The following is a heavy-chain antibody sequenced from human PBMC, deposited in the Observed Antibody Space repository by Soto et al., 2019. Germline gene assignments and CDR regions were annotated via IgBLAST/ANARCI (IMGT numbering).Heavy chain of an antibody. J-gene: IGHJ4*02. CDR2: IYRYDDDKA. CDR1: GFTVSDND. V-gene: IGHV3-66*01. Sequence: EVQVVESGGGSVQPGGSLRLACEASGFTVSDNDMNWVRQAPGRGLEWVALIYRYDDDKAYYTDSVKGRFTISRDTSTNTVFLQMNSLRAEDTAIYYCARDRDFFWGSLDSWGQGNMVTVSS. CDR3: ARDRDFFWGSLDS. D-gene: IGHD3-16*01.